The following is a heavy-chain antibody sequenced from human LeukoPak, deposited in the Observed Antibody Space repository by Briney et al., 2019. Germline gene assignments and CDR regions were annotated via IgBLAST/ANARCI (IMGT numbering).Heavy chain of an antibody. D-gene: IGHD3-10*01. CDR3: ARHQEAMVRGVLYYMDV. CDR1: TFSSYA. CDR2: IYYSGIT. J-gene: IGHJ6*03. V-gene: IGHV4-39*01. Sequence: TFSSYAMSWVRQPPGKGLEWIGSIYYSGITYHNPSLKSRVTISVDTSKNQFSLRLSSVTAADTAVYYCARHQEAMVRGVLYYMDVWGKGTTVTISS.